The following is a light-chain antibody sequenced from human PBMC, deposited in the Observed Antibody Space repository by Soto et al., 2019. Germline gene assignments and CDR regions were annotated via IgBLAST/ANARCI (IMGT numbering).Light chain of an antibody. CDR3: QQYQTYSQ. CDR1: QSINTW. Sequence: DIQMTQSPSTLSASVGDRVTITCRASQSINTWLAWYQLKPGRAPKLLIYKASTLESGVPSRFSGSGSGTEFTLTISSLQPDDFATYCQQYQTYSQFGQVTKVEIK. J-gene: IGKJ1*01. V-gene: IGKV1-5*03. CDR2: KAS.